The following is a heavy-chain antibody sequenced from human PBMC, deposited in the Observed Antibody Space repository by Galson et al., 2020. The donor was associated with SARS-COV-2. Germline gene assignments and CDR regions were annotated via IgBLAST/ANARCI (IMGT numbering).Heavy chain of an antibody. D-gene: IGHD3-10*01. V-gene: IGHV3-48*03. Sequence: GESLKISCAASGFTFNSYEMNWVRQAPGRGLEWISYISGNGKTIYYSDSVKGRFTISRDNARNSLYLQMNSLTAEDTGVYYCASVWFADLTLPIMYYFEYWGQGALVTVSS. CDR1: GFTFNSYE. J-gene: IGHJ4*02. CDR2: ISGNGKTI. CDR3: ASVWFADLTLPIMYYFEY.